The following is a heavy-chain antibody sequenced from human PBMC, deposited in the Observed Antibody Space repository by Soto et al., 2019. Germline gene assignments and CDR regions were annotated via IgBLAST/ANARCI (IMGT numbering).Heavy chain of an antibody. Sequence: SETLSLTCAVYGGSFSGYYWSWIRQPPGKGLEWIGEINHSGSTNYNPSLKSRVTISVDTSKNQFSLKLSSVTAADTAVYYCARKRRERVAATDYWGQGTLVTVSS. CDR1: GGSFSGYY. CDR2: INHSGST. D-gene: IGHD2-15*01. J-gene: IGHJ4*02. CDR3: ARKRRERVAATDY. V-gene: IGHV4-34*01.